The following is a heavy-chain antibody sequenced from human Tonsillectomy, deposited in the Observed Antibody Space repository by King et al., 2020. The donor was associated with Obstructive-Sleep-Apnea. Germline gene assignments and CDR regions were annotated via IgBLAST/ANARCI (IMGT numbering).Heavy chain of an antibody. Sequence: VQLVESGGDLVQPGGSLRLSCVASGFTLRSYWMHWVRQTPGKGLVWVSRINSDGSTTTYADSVKGRFTISRDNAKNTLYLQMNSLRVEDTAVYFCARVLDRRTSPVLMVYANDAFDIWGQGTVVTVSS. V-gene: IGHV3-74*01. D-gene: IGHD2-8*01. CDR2: INSDGSTT. CDR1: GFTLRSYW. CDR3: ARVLDRRTSPVLMVYANDAFDI. J-gene: IGHJ3*02.